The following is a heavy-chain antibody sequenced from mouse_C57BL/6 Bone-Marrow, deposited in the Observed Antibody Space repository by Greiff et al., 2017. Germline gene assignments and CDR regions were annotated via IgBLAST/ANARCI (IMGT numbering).Heavy chain of an antibody. V-gene: IGHV1-72*01. CDR3: ARWEFAY. J-gene: IGHJ3*01. D-gene: IGHD4-1*01. Sequence: QVQLQQPGAALVKPGASVQLSCKASVYTFTSHWLHWVKQRPGRGLEWIGRIDPNSGGTKYNEKFKSKATLTVDKPSSTAYMQLSSLTSEDSAVYYCARWEFAYWGQGTLVTVAA. CDR2: IDPNSGGT. CDR1: VYTFTSHW.